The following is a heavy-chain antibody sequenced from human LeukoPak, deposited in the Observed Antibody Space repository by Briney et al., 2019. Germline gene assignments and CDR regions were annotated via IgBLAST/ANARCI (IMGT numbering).Heavy chain of an antibody. V-gene: IGHV3-23*01. CDR3: ARDYKADY. Sequence: RPGGSLRLSCATSGFTFSSYAMTWVRQAPGKGLEWVSAISVSGSRTNYADSVKGRFTISRDNSKNTLFLQMNRLRADDTAVYYCARDYKADYCGQGTLVTVSS. J-gene: IGHJ4*02. CDR2: ISVSGSRT. CDR1: GFTFSSYA. D-gene: IGHD1-1*01.